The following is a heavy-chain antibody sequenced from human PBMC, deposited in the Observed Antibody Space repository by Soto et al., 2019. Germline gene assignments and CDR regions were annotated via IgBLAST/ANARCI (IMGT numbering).Heavy chain of an antibody. D-gene: IGHD3-10*01. CDR1: GGTFSSYA. V-gene: IGHV1-69*06. CDR2: IIPIFGTA. CDR3: AREPTYGSGMGYYGMDV. Sequence: SVKVSCKASGGTFSSYAISWVRQAPGQGLEWMGGIIPIFGTANYAQKFQGRVTITADKSTSTAYMELSSLRSEDTAVYYCAREPTYGSGMGYYGMDVWGQGTTVTVYS. J-gene: IGHJ6*02.